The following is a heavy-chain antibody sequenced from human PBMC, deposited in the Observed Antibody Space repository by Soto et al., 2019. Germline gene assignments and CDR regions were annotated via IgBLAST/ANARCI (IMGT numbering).Heavy chain of an antibody. Sequence: GGSLRLSCAASGFTFSSYGMHWVRQAPGKGLEWVAVIWYDGSNKYYADSVKGRFTISRDNSKNTLYLQMNSLRAEDTAVYYCARDLGSSWDDILLNYYGMDVWGQGTTVTVSS. J-gene: IGHJ6*02. V-gene: IGHV3-33*01. D-gene: IGHD6-13*01. CDR2: IWYDGSNK. CDR1: GFTFSSYG. CDR3: ARDLGSSWDDILLNYYGMDV.